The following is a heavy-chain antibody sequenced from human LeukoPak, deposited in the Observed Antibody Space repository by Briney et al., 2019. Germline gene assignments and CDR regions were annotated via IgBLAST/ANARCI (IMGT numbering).Heavy chain of an antibody. V-gene: IGHV3-11*01. CDR2: ISSSDSTI. D-gene: IGHD4-17*01. CDR1: GFTFSDYY. Sequence: PGGSLRLSCAASGFTFSDYYMSWLRQAPGKGLEWVSYISSSDSTIYYADSVKGRFTISRDNAKNSLYLQMNSLRAEDTAVYYCRYGDYYYGMDVWGQGTTVTVSS. J-gene: IGHJ6*02. CDR3: RYGDYYYGMDV.